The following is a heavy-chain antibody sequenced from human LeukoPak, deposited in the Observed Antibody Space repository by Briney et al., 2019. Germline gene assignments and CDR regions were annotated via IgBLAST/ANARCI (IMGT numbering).Heavy chain of an antibody. J-gene: IGHJ4*02. Sequence: PGGSLRLSCAASGFTFSSYGMSWVRQAPGKGLEWVANIKQDGSEKYYVDSVKGRFTISRDNAKNSLYLQMNSLRAEDTAVYYCAPDLRGSAWSLDYWGQGTLVTVSS. CDR3: APDLRGSAWSLDY. CDR1: GFTFSSYG. V-gene: IGHV3-7*05. D-gene: IGHD6-19*01. CDR2: IKQDGSEK.